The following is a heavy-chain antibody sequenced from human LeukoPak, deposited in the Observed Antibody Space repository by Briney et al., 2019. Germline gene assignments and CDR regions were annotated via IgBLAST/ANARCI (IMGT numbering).Heavy chain of an antibody. CDR3: AKDEGTIVGASDY. J-gene: IGHJ4*02. Sequence: GGSLRLSCAASGFTFSSYAMSWVRQAPGKGLEWVSVISGSGGRTYYADSVKGRFTISRDNSKNTLCLQMNSLRAEDTAVYYCAKDEGTIVGASDYWGQGTLVTVSS. CDR1: GFTFSSYA. D-gene: IGHD1-26*01. CDR2: ISGSGGRT. V-gene: IGHV3-23*01.